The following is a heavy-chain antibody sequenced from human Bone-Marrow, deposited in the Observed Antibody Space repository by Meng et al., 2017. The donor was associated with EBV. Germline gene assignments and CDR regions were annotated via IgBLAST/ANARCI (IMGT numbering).Heavy chain of an antibody. Sequence: GALWQAGAEGKKPGSSVKVSCKTSGGTCSSDAISWVRQAPGQGLEWMGGLIPMLGAPNYAQKFQDRVTIIADKSTSIHYMELSSLRSDDTAVYYCASESGRGYTPDYWGRGTLVTVSS. D-gene: IGHD3-10*01. CDR2: LIPMLGAP. CDR3: ASESGRGYTPDY. V-gene: IGHV1-69*06. CDR1: GGTCSSDA. J-gene: IGHJ4*02.